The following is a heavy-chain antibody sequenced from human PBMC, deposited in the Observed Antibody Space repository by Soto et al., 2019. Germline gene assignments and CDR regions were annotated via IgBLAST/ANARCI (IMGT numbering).Heavy chain of an antibody. V-gene: IGHV5-51*01. CDR1: GYSFTSYW. J-gene: IGHJ4*02. Sequence: PGESLKISWKGSGYSFTSYWIGWVRQMPGKGLEWMGIIYPGDSDTRYSPSFQGQVTISADKSISTAYLQWSSLKASDTAMYYCARENYDILTGYYANFDYWGQGTLVTVSS. CDR3: ARENYDILTGYYANFDY. D-gene: IGHD3-9*01. CDR2: IYPGDSDT.